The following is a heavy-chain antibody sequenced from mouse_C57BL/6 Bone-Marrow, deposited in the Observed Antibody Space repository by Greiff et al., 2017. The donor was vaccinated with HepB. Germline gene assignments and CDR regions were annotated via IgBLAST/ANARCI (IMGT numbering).Heavy chain of an antibody. CDR3: ARWYGSTFDY. CDR1: GYTFTSYW. V-gene: IGHV1-69*01. CDR2: IDPSDSYT. Sequence: QLQQPGAELVMPGASVKLSCKASGYTFTSYWMHWVKQRPGQGLEWIGEIDPSDSYTNYNQKFKGKSTLTVDKSSSTAYMQLSSLTSEDSAVYYCARWYGSTFDYWGQGTTLTVSS. J-gene: IGHJ2*01. D-gene: IGHD1-1*01.